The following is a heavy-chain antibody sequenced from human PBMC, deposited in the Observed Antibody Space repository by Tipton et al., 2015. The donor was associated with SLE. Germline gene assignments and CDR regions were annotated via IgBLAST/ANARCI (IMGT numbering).Heavy chain of an antibody. CDR2: IDHSGTT. CDR3: ARGGGSSSGRWFDP. CDR1: SYSISSGYY. D-gene: IGHD6-6*01. V-gene: IGHV4-38-2*02. J-gene: IGHJ5*02. Sequence: TLSLTCTVSSYSISSGYYWGWIRQPPGKGLEWIGEIDHSGTTNQSPSLKSRVSISVDTSKNQFSLKLRSVSDADTAVYYCARGGGSSSGRWFDPWGQGTLVTVSS.